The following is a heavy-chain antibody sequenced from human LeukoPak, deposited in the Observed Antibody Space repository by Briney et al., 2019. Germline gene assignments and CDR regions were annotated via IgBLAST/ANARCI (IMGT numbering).Heavy chain of an antibody. CDR3: TRETSSRYFDF. CDR2: MNPNSGRT. J-gene: IGHJ4*02. V-gene: IGHV1-8*03. Sequence: ASVKVSCKASGYTFTGYYMHWVRQATGQGLEWMGWMNPNSGRTGYAQKFRDRISITRNTSISTAYMELSSLTSEDTGVYYCTRETSSRYFDFWGQGTLVTVSS. CDR1: GYTFTGYY.